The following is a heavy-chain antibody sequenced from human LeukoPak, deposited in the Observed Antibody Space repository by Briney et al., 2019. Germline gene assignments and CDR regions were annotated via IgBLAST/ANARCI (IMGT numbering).Heavy chain of an antibody. CDR3: ARDQYDHVWGSYRPYFDY. CDR1: GYTFNSYG. J-gene: IGHJ4*02. CDR2: ICPYTGNT. Sequence: GASVKVSCKTSGYTFNSYGISWVRQAPGQGLEWMGSICPYTGNTKYAESLQGRVILTTDTSTRTAYMELRSLRSDDTAVFYCARDQYDHVWGSYRPYFDYWGRGTLVTVSS. V-gene: IGHV1-18*04. D-gene: IGHD3-16*02.